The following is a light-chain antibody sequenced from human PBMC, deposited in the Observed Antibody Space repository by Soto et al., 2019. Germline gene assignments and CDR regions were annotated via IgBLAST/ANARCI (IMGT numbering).Light chain of an antibody. V-gene: IGKV1-16*01. Sequence: DIQMTQSPSSVSAYVGDRVTMTWRASRAISNYVAWFQQKPGQAPKSLIHAATNLQSGTPSRFSGSGSGTDFSLTISSLQPEDFATYYCQQYDSYPVTFGGGNNVEIK. CDR3: QQYDSYPVT. CDR1: RAISNY. CDR2: AAT. J-gene: IGKJ4*01.